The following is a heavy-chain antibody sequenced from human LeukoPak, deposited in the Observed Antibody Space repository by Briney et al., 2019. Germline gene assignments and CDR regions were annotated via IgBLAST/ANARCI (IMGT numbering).Heavy chain of an antibody. D-gene: IGHD5-18*01. CDR3: AKEGPNSLRH. V-gene: IGHV3-30*18. J-gene: IGHJ4*02. CDR1: GFTFSSYG. Sequence: GGSLRLSCAASGFTFSSYGMHWVRQAPGKGLEWVAVISYDGSNKYYADSVKGRFTISRDNSKNTLYLQMNSLRAEDTAVYYCAKEGPNSLRHWGQGTLVTVSS. CDR2: ISYDGSNK.